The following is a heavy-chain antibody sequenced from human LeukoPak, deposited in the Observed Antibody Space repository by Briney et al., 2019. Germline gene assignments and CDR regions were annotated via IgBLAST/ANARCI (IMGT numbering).Heavy chain of an antibody. CDR3: ARQANDVDDISVYYYLDS. CDR2: IYYSGIT. V-gene: IGHV4-39*01. CDR1: GGSISSSSYY. J-gene: IGHJ4*02. D-gene: IGHD3-22*01. Sequence: SETLSLTCTVSGGSISSSSYYWGWIRQPPGKGLEWIGSIYYSGITYYKPSLKSRVTISVDTSKNQFSLKVRSVTAADTAVYFCARQANDVDDISVYYYLDSWGQGTLVTVSS.